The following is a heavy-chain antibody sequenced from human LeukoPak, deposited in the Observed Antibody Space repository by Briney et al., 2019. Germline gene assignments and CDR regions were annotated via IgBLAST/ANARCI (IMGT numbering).Heavy chain of an antibody. CDR3: AREGMFRGVPDAFDM. D-gene: IGHD3-10*01. Sequence: GGSLRLSCAASGFAFSSYWMDWVRQAPGKRPEWVANLKHDGIEKYLVDSVKGRFAISRDNAKNLLYLQMNNLRVEDTAVYYCAREGMFRGVPDAFDMWGQGTMVTVSS. CDR1: GFAFSSYW. J-gene: IGHJ3*02. V-gene: IGHV3-7*01. CDR2: LKHDGIEK.